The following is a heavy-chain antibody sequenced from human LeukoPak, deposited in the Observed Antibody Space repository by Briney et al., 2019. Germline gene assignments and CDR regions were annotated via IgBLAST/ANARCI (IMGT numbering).Heavy chain of an antibody. J-gene: IGHJ4*02. CDR3: ARAPYYYYDSGSGTRVTGNPDY. V-gene: IGHV3-48*03. CDR1: GFTFSSFE. Sequence: GGSLRLSCAASGFTFSSFEMNWVRQVPGKGLEWVSYISSSGSTIYYADSVKGRFTISRDNAKNSLYLQMNSLRAEDTALYYCARAPYYYYDSGSGTRVTGNPDYWGQGTLVTVSS. CDR2: ISSSGSTI. D-gene: IGHD3-10*01.